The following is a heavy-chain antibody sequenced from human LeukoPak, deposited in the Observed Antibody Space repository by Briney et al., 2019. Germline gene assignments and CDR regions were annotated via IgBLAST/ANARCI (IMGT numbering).Heavy chain of an antibody. Sequence: PSETLSLTCTVSGGSISSYYWSWIRQPPGKGLEWIGYIYYSGSTNYNPSLKSRVTIPVDTSKNQFSLKLSSVTAADTAVYYCARGPYCSSTSCFYYYYYMDVWGKGTTVTISS. CDR2: IYYSGST. V-gene: IGHV4-59*01. D-gene: IGHD2-2*01. J-gene: IGHJ6*03. CDR3: ARGPYCSSTSCFYYYYYMDV. CDR1: GGSISSYY.